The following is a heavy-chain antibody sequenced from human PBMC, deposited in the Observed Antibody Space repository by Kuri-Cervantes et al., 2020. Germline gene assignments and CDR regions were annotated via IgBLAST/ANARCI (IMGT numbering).Heavy chain of an antibody. D-gene: IGHD3-3*01. V-gene: IGHV4-4*07. Sequence: SETLSLTCTVSGVSISSYYWSWIRQPAGRGLEWIGRIYTSGSTNYNPSLKSRVTMSVDTSKNQFFLKLISVTAADTAVYYCARSDFCGGYRFDYWGQGTLVTVSS. CDR3: ARSDFCGGYRFDY. J-gene: IGHJ4*02. CDR1: GVSISSYY. CDR2: IYTSGST.